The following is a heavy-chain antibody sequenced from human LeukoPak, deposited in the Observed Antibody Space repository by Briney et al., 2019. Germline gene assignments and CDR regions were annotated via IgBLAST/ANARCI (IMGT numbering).Heavy chain of an antibody. Sequence: GGSLRLSCEASGFTVSSTHMVWVRQAPGKGLEWVSVTYTGGNSYYAGSVQGRFIISRDISKNTLYLQMNNLRAEDTALYYCARGGRGSAAVVAPRSFDIWGQGTMVTVSS. CDR1: GFTVSSTH. V-gene: IGHV3-53*01. CDR3: ARGGRGSAAVVAPRSFDI. J-gene: IGHJ3*02. D-gene: IGHD3-22*01. CDR2: TYTGGNS.